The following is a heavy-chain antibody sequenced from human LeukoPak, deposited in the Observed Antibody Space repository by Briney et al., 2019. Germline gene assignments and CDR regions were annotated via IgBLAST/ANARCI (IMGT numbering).Heavy chain of an antibody. V-gene: IGHV3-7*03. D-gene: IGHD3-22*01. CDR1: GFTFSTYW. CDR2: INQDGSEK. J-gene: IGHJ5*02. Sequence: PGGSLRLSCAASGFTFSTYWMSWVRQAPGKGLEWVANINQDGSEKYYVDSVKGRFTISRDNSKNTLYLQMNSLRAEDTAVYYCADSGYYDSSGYSLTWGQGTLVTVSS. CDR3: ADSGYYDSSGYSLT.